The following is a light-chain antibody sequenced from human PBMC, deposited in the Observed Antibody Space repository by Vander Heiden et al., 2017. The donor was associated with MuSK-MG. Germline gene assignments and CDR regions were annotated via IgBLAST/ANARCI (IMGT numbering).Light chain of an antibody. CDR1: SSDVGPYDY. Sequence: QSALTQPASVSGSPGQSITISCTGTSSDVGPYDYVSWYQQHPGKVPKLRMDDVSTRPSGVSKRFSGSKSGNTASLTISGLQAEDEADYYCSSYTTSTTVVFGGGTKLTVL. V-gene: IGLV2-14*03. J-gene: IGLJ2*01. CDR2: DVS. CDR3: SSYTTSTTVV.